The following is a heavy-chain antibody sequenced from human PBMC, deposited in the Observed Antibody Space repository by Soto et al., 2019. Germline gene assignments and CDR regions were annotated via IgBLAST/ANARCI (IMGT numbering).Heavy chain of an antibody. V-gene: IGHV2-5*02. Sequence: QITLKESGPTLVKPTQTLTLTCTFSGFSLSTSGVGVGWIRQPPGKALEWLALIYWDDDKRYSPSLKSRLTITKDTSKNHGVLTMANMDSVDTAIYYCAHRRVERYFDYWGQGTLVTVSS. D-gene: IGHD1-1*01. J-gene: IGHJ4*02. CDR3: AHRRVERYFDY. CDR2: IYWDDDK. CDR1: GFSLSTSGVG.